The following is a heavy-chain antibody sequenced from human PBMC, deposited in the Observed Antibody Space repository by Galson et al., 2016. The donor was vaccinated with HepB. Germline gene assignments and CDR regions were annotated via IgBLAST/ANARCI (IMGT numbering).Heavy chain of an antibody. CDR1: GFNFNSYW. D-gene: IGHD1-14*01. V-gene: IGHV3-74*01. CDR3: ATYKIYYCMDV. CDR2: INSDGSST. Sequence: SLRLSCAASGFNFNSYWMHWVRQAPGKGLVWVSRINSDGSSTSYADSVKGRFTTSRDNARNSLYLQMNSLRDEDTAVYYCATYKIYYCMDVWGKGTTVTVSS. J-gene: IGHJ6*03.